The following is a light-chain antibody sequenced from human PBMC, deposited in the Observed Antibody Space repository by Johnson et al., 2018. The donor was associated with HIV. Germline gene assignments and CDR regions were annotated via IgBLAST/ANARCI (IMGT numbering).Light chain of an antibody. CDR2: DNN. J-gene: IGLJ1*01. Sequence: QSVLTQPPSVSAAPGQKVTISCSGSSSNIGNNYVSWYQQLPGTAPKLLIYDNNKRPSGIPDRFSGSKSGTSASLGITGLQTGDAADYYCGTWDSSLGAQYVFGTGTKVTFL. V-gene: IGLV1-51*01. CDR1: SSNIGNNY. CDR3: GTWDSSLGAQYV.